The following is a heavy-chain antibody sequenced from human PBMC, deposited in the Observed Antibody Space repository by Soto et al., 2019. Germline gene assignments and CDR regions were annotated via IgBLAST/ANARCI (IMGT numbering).Heavy chain of an antibody. D-gene: IGHD6-13*01. CDR3: ARDQSMAGIAAAGTDYYYGMDV. CDR2: INPNSGGT. Sequence: ASVKVSCKASGYTFTGYYMHWVRQAPGQGLEWMGWINPNSGGTNYAQKFQGWVTMTRDTSISTAYMELSRLRSDDTAVYYCARDQSMAGIAAAGTDYYYGMDVWGQGTTVTVSS. J-gene: IGHJ6*02. V-gene: IGHV1-2*04. CDR1: GYTFTGYY.